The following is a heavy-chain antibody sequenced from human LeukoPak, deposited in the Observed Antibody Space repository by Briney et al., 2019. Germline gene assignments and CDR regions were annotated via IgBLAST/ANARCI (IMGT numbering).Heavy chain of an antibody. Sequence: GASVKVSCKASGYTCSSYGISWVRQAPGQGLEWMGWISAYNGNTNYAQKLQGRVTMTTDTSTSTAYMELRSLRSDDTAVYYCARVDGYPSPLGFDIWGQGTMVTVSS. CDR1: GYTCSSYG. V-gene: IGHV1-18*01. CDR3: ARVDGYPSPLGFDI. J-gene: IGHJ3*02. D-gene: IGHD5-24*01. CDR2: ISAYNGNT.